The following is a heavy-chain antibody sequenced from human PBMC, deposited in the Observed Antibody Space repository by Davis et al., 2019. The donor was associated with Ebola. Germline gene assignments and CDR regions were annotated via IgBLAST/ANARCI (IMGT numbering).Heavy chain of an antibody. D-gene: IGHD5-12*01. CDR2: ISNGGAYI. J-gene: IGHJ4*02. V-gene: IGHV3-21*01. Sequence: PGGSLRLSCATIDFNFGASTISWVRQAPGKGLEWVASISNGGAYIFYADSVKGRFTISRDNAKKFLYLQMDRLRVEDTGTYFCARVYSGYDWGQGTQVVVSS. CDR3: ARVYSGYD. CDR1: DFNFGAST.